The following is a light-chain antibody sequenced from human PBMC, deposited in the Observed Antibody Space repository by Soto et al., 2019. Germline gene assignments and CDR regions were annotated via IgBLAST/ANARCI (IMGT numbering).Light chain of an antibody. CDR3: QLYGISPKT. CDR2: DAS. Sequence: ESVLTQSPGTLSLSPGERATLSCRASQSVISTYLAWYQQKPGRAPRLLIFDASTRATGISDRFSGSGSGTDFTLTISRLEPEDFAVYYCQLYGISPKTFGQGTKVDIK. CDR1: QSVISTY. V-gene: IGKV3-20*01. J-gene: IGKJ1*01.